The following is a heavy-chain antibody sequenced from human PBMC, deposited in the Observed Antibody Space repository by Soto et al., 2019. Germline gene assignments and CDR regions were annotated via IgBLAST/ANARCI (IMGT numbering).Heavy chain of an antibody. CDR1: GYMLSTAY. V-gene: IGHV1-18*04. CDR3: ARDGDYIWGSYRSTHRGSSPDY. D-gene: IGHD3-16*02. J-gene: IGHJ4*02. CDR2: TIAYSGNT. Sequence: AVNVSCKAFGYMLSTAYMRCVGEALGKGIDTVGWTIAYSGNTIYAPKLQGRVPMPTDTSTSTAYMELRSLRSDDTAVYYCARDGDYIWGSYRSTHRGSSPDYWGQGTLVTVSS.